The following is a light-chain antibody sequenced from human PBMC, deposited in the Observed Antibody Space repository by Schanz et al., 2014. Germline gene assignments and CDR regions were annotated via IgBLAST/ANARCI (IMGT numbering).Light chain of an antibody. CDR2: EVS. V-gene: IGLV2-8*01. CDR3: ISYTSSRTKGV. J-gene: IGLJ3*02. CDR1: SSDVGGHNY. Sequence: QSALTQPPSASGSPGQSVTISCTGTSSDVGGHNYVSWYQHHPGKAPKLIIYEVSKRPSGVPDRFSGSKSGNTAALAVSGLQPEDEADYYCISYTSSRTKGVFGGGTKLTVL.